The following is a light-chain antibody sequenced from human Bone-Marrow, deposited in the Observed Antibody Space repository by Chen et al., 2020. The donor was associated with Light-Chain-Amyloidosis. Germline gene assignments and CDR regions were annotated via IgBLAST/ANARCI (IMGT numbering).Light chain of an antibody. CDR1: NIGSTS. V-gene: IGLV3-21*02. Sequence: SYVLTQPSSVSVAPGQTATIACGGNNIGSTSVHWYQQTPGQAPLLVVYDDSDRPSGSPERLSGSNSGNTATLTISRVEAGDEADYYCQVWDRSSDRPVFGGGTKLTGL. CDR2: DDS. CDR3: QVWDRSSDRPV. J-gene: IGLJ3*02.